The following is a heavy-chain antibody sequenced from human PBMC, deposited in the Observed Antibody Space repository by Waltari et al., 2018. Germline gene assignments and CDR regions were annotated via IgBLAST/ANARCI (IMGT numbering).Heavy chain of an antibody. CDR1: GGSISSYY. D-gene: IGHD6-19*01. CDR2: IYTSGST. Sequence: VQLQESGPGLVKPSETLSLTCTVSGGSISSYYWSWSRQRAGKGMEWIGRIYTSGSTNYNTSLTSRVTMSVDTSTNQFSLMLSSVTAADTAVYYCARVAGYSSGWYHYYYGMDVWGQGTTVTVSS. CDR3: ARVAGYSSGWYHYYYGMDV. V-gene: IGHV4-4*07. J-gene: IGHJ6*02.